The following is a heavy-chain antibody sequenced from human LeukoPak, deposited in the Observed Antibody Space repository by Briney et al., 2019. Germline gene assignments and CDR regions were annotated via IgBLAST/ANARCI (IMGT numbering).Heavy chain of an antibody. CDR3: ARVVMQRAFDI. Sequence: ASVKVSCKASGYTFTSYYMHWVRQAPGQGLEWMGIIDPSGGSTSYAQKFQGRVTMTRDTSTSTVYMELSSLRSEDTAVYYCARVVMQRAFDIWGQGTMVTVSS. CDR1: GYTFTSYY. D-gene: IGHD3-16*01. J-gene: IGHJ3*02. V-gene: IGHV1-46*01. CDR2: IDPSGGST.